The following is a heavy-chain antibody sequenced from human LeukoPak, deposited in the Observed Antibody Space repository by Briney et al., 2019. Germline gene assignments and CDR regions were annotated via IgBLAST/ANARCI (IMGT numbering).Heavy chain of an antibody. CDR2: ISYDGSNK. Sequence: PGGSLRLSCAASGFTFSSYGMPWVRQAPGKGLEWVTVISYDGSNKYYADSVKGRFTISRDNSKNTLYLQMNSLRAGDTAVYYCAKDLRDYYDSSGYYADYWGQGTLVTVSS. D-gene: IGHD3-22*01. CDR1: GFTFSSYG. CDR3: AKDLRDYYDSSGYYADY. V-gene: IGHV3-30*18. J-gene: IGHJ4*02.